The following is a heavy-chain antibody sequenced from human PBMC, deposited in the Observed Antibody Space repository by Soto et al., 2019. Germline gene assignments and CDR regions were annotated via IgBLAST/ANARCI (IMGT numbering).Heavy chain of an antibody. CDR1: GFTFSSYG. CDR3: AKRGYGRYNRFDP. D-gene: IGHD5-18*01. J-gene: IGHJ5*02. V-gene: IGHV3-30*18. Sequence: GGSLRLSCAASGFTFSSYGMHWVRQAPGEGLEWVAVISYDGSNKYYADSVKGRFTISRDNSKNTLYLQMNSLRAEDTAVYYCAKRGYGRYNRFDPWGQGTLVTVYS. CDR2: ISYDGSNK.